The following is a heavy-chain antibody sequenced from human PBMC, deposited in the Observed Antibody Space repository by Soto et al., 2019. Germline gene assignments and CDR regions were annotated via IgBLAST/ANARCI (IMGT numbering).Heavy chain of an antibody. CDR2: ISSSSSYI. Sequence: EVQLVESGGGLVKPGGSLRLSCAASGFTFSSYSMNWVRQAPGKGLEWVSSISSSSSYIYYADSVKGRFTISRDNAKNSLYLQMNSLRAEDTAVYYCARDLTLGNWFDPWGQGTLVTVSS. CDR3: ARDLTLGNWFDP. D-gene: IGHD7-27*01. CDR1: GFTFSSYS. V-gene: IGHV3-21*01. J-gene: IGHJ5*02.